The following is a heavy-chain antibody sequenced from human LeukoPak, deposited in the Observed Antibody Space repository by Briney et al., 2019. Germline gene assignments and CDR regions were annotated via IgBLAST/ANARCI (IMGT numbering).Heavy chain of an antibody. D-gene: IGHD2-2*01. CDR1: GFTFSNAW. J-gene: IGHJ6*04. Sequence: GGSLELSGEASGFTFSNAWMSWVRQAPGKGLEWVGRIKSKTDGGTTDYAAPVKGRFTISRDDSKNTLYLQMNSLKTEDTAVYYCTTDRLIVVVPAALYGMDVWGKGTTVTVSS. CDR2: IKSKTDGGTT. V-gene: IGHV3-15*01. CDR3: TTDRLIVVVPAALYGMDV.